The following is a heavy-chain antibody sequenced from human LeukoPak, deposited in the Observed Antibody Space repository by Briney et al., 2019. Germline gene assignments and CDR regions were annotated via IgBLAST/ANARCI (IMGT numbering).Heavy chain of an antibody. V-gene: IGHV4-59*01. CDR3: ARSGYYDRGTYNWWFDP. CDR1: GGSISSYY. D-gene: IGHD3-22*01. J-gene: IGHJ5*02. Sequence: SETLSLTCTVSGGSISSYYWSWIRQPPGKGLEWIGYIYYSGSTNYNPSLRSRVTISVDTSKDQFSLKPSSVTAADTAVYYCARSGYYDRGTYNWWFDPWGQGTLVTVSS. CDR2: IYYSGST.